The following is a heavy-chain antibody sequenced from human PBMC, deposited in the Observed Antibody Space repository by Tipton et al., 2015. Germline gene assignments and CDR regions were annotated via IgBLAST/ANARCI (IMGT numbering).Heavy chain of an antibody. CDR1: GGSVNSGTYY. J-gene: IGHJ5*02. D-gene: IGHD3-10*01. CDR2: IYYSGST. CDR3: ARLRETYGSDSDDWFDP. V-gene: IGHV4-61*01. Sequence: TLSLTCTVSGGSVNSGTYYWSWIRQPPGKELEWIGYIYYSGSTKYNPSLKSRVTTSVDTSKTQFSLKLSSVTAADTAVYYCARLRETYGSDSDDWFDPWGQGTLVTVSS.